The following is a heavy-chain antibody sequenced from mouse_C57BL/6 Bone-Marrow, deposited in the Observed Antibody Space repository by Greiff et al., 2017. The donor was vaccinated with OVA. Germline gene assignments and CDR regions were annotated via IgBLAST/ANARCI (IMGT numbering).Heavy chain of an antibody. V-gene: IGHV14-4*01. CDR2: IDPENGDT. CDR1: GFNIKDDY. CDR3: TTYVLPWYFDV. J-gene: IGHJ1*03. Sequence: EVQLQQSGAELVRPGASVKLSCTASGFNIKDDYMHWVKQRPEQGLEWIGWIDPENGDTEYASKFQGKATITADTSSNTAYLQLSSLTSEDTAVYYCTTYVLPWYFDVWGTGTTVTVSS. D-gene: IGHD5-5*01.